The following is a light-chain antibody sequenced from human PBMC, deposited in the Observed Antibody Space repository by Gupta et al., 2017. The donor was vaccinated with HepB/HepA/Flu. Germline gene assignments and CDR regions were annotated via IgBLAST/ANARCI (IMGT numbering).Light chain of an antibody. V-gene: IGLV8-61*01. CDR3: VLYMGSGIWV. CDR1: SGSVSIRYY. Sequence: QPLVTQEPSLSLSPGGTVTLTCGLSSGSVSIRYYPSWYQQTPGQTPRTHIYSTNTRSSGVPDRFSGSFLGKTGALTITGAQAHDESYYYCVLYMGSGIWVFGGGTKVTVL. CDR2: STN. J-gene: IGLJ3*02.